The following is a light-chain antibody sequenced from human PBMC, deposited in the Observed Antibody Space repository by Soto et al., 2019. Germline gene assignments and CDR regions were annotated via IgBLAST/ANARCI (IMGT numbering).Light chain of an antibody. CDR2: HVS. Sequence: EIVMTQSPATLSVYPGDRATISCRASQSISGNLAWYQQKPGQGPRLLIYHVSTRTTGTPATFSGSASGTEFTLTISSLQSEDFAVYYCQQYNSWLWTFGQGTKVAI. J-gene: IGKJ1*01. CDR1: QSISGN. CDR3: QQYNSWLWT. V-gene: IGKV3D-15*01.